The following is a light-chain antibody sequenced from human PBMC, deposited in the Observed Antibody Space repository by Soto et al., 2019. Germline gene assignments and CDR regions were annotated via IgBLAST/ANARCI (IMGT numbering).Light chain of an antibody. Sequence: IVLTQSPGTLSLSPGQRATLSCRASESISSDYLAWYQQRLGQAPRLLIYGASSGATGIPDRFSGSGSGTDITLTISRLEPEDFAIYYCQQYGGVPYTFGQGTKLEIK. CDR3: QQYGGVPYT. J-gene: IGKJ2*01. CDR2: GAS. CDR1: ESISSDY. V-gene: IGKV3-20*01.